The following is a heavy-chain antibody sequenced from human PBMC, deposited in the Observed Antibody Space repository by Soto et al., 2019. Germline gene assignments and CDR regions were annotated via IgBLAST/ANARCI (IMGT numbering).Heavy chain of an antibody. CDR2: IYHSGST. D-gene: IGHD6-19*01. CDR1: GGSISSSNW. Sequence: QVQLQESGPGLVKPSGTLSLTCAVSGGSISSSNWWSWVRQPPGKGLEWIGEIYHSGSTNYNPSLKSRXXIXVXXSKNQFALKLSSVTAADTAVYYWAGSYSSGWYFGYWGQGTLVTVSS. CDR3: AGSYSSGWYFGY. V-gene: IGHV4-4*02. J-gene: IGHJ4*02.